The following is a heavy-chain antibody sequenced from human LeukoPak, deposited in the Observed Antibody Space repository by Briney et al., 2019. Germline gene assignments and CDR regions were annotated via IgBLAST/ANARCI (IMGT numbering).Heavy chain of an antibody. V-gene: IGHV3-21*01. CDR1: GFTFSSYG. Sequence: PGGSLRLSCAVSGFTFSSYGMNWVRQAPGKGLEWVSSITRSSIYIYYADSVKGRFTISRDNAKNSLYLQMNSLRAEDTAVYYCARVRYDGSGYYSIFDYWGQGTLVTVSS. D-gene: IGHD3-22*01. CDR2: ITRSSIYI. CDR3: ARVRYDGSGYYSIFDY. J-gene: IGHJ4*02.